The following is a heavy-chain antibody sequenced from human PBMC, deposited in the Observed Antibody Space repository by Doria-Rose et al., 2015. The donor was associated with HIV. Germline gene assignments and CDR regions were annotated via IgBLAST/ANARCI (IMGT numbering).Heavy chain of an antibody. CDR2: IIPILDVV. V-gene: IGHV1-69*02. CDR3: ASQWERSSFDY. CDR1: GGTFSSYT. D-gene: IGHD1-26*01. J-gene: IGHJ4*02. Sequence: QVHLVQSLSEVKQPGSSVKVSCKASGGTFSSYTISWVRQAPGQGLEWMGRIIPILDVVNYALRFQGRVTITADESTSTAYMELSSLRSEDTAIYYCASQWERSSFDYWGQGTLVTVSS.